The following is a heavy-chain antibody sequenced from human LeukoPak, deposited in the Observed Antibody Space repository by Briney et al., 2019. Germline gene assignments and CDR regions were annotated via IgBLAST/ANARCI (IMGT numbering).Heavy chain of an antibody. J-gene: IGHJ6*02. D-gene: IGHD1-7*01. V-gene: IGHV3-74*01. CDR1: GSTLSSSW. CDR3: ARDSGTQGPYYYGLDV. Sequence: PGGSLRLSCAASGSTLSSSWMHWVRQVPGRGLVWVSRISSGGGSRDYADSVKGRFTISRDNAKTTLYPQMNSLRPEDTAVYYCARDSGTQGPYYYGLDVWGQGTTVTVSS. CDR2: ISSGGGSR.